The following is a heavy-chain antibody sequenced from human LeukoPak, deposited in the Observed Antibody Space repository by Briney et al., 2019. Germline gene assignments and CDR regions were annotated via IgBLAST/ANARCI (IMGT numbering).Heavy chain of an antibody. CDR1: GGSISSYY. J-gene: IGHJ4*02. CDR2: IYYSGST. CDR3: ASEYSSSSALWD. Sequence: SETLSLTCTVSGGSISSYYWSWIRQPPGKGLEWIGYIYYSGSTNYNPSLKSRVTISVDTSKNQFSLKLSSVTAADTAVYYCASEYSSSSALWDWGQGTLVTVSS. D-gene: IGHD6-6*01. V-gene: IGHV4-59*01.